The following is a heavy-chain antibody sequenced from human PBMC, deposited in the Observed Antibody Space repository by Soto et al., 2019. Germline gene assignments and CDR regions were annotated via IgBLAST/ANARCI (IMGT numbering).Heavy chain of an antibody. CDR1: GYSFTGYF. CDR3: ARGGDTAMVYHGMDV. CDR2: INLNSGGT. D-gene: IGHD5-18*01. J-gene: IGHJ6*02. Sequence: GGSLRLSCKASGYSFTGYFTQWVRQAPGQGLEWMGWINLNSGGTNYAQKFQGRVTMTRDTSISTAYMELSRLRSDDTAVYYCARGGDTAMVYHGMDVWGQGTTVTVSS. V-gene: IGHV1-2*02.